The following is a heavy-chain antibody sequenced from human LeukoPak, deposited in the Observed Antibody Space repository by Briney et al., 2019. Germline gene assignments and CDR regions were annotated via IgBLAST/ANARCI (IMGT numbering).Heavy chain of an antibody. J-gene: IGHJ3*02. V-gene: IGHV1-18*01. D-gene: IGHD2-2*02. Sequence: ASVKVSCKASGYTFTSYGISWVRQAPGQGLEWMGWISAYNGNTSYAQKLQGRVTMTTDTSTSTAYMELRSLRSDDTAVYYCARDTIVVVPAAIPLNDAFDIWGQGTMVTVSS. CDR2: ISAYNGNT. CDR3: ARDTIVVVPAAIPLNDAFDI. CDR1: GYTFTSYG.